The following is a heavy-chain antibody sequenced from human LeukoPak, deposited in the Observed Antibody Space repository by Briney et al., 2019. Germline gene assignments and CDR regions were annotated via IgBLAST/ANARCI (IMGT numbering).Heavy chain of an antibody. CDR3: ARDLGNWFDP. V-gene: IGHV4-30-2*01. J-gene: IGHJ5*02. Sequence: PSETLSLTCAVSGGSISSGGHSWSWIRQPPGKGLEWIGYIYHSGSTYYNPSLKSRVAISVDRSKNQFSLKLSSVTAADTAVYYCARDLGNWFDPWGQGTLVTVSS. CDR2: IYHSGST. CDR1: GGSISSGGHS.